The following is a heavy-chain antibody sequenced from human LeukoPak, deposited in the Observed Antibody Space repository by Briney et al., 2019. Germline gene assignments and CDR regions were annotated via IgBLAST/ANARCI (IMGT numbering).Heavy chain of an antibody. D-gene: IGHD6-19*01. CDR2: ISGNGGST. CDR3: AKSSAGTMAY. V-gene: IGHV3-23*01. Sequence: PGGSLRLSCAASGFTFSSYAMSWDRQAPGKGLEWVSGISGNGGSTYYADSVKGRFTISRDNSKNTLYLQMNSLRAEDTAVYYCAKSSAGTMAYWGQGALVTVSS. CDR1: GFTFSSYA. J-gene: IGHJ4*02.